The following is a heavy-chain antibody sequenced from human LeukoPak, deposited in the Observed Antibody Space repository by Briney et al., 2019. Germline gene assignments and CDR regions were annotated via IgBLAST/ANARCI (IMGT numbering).Heavy chain of an antibody. D-gene: IGHD2-21*02. Sequence: PGGSLRLSCEASGFTFSNSWMHWVRQAPGKGLVWVSRINSDGSRVRYADSVKGRFTISRDNAKNTLYLQMNSLRAEDTAVYYCARYRDWHFDFWAQGTLVFVSA. CDR3: ARYRDWHFDF. J-gene: IGHJ5*01. CDR2: INSDGSRV. V-gene: IGHV3-74*01. CDR1: GFTFSNSW.